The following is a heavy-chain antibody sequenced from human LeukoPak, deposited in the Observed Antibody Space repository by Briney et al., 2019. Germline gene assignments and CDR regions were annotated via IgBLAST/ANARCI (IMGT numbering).Heavy chain of an antibody. CDR1: GFNFGVFW. V-gene: IGHV3-11*04. D-gene: IGHD6-13*01. CDR3: AREARYSSSWYYFDY. CDR2: ISSSGSTI. J-gene: IGHJ4*02. Sequence: GGSLRLSCAASGFNFGVFWMAWVRQAPGKGLEWVSYISSSGSTIYYADSVKGRFTISRDNAKNSLYLQMNSLRAEDTAVYYCAREARYSSSWYYFDYWGQGTLVTVSS.